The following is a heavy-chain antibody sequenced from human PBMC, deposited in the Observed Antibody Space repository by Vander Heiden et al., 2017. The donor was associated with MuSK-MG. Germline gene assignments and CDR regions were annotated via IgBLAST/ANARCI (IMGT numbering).Heavy chain of an antibody. D-gene: IGHD6-19*01. CDR3: ARDQASGWYEGGNWFDP. J-gene: IGHJ5*02. V-gene: IGHV3-48*01. CDR2: ISSSSSTI. CDR1: GFTFSSYS. Sequence: EVQLVESGGGLVQPGVSLRLSCAASGFTFSSYSMNWVRQAPGKGLEWVSYISSSSSTIYYADSVKGRVTISRDNAKNSLYLQMNSLRAEDTAVYYCARDQASGWYEGGNWFDPWGQGTLVTVYS.